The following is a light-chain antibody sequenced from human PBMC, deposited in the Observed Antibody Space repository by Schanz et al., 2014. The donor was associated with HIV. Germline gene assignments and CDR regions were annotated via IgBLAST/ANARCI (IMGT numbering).Light chain of an antibody. CDR1: SSDVGTYNR. CDR3: SSFTYTSTPVV. V-gene: IGLV2-14*02. Sequence: QSVLTQPASVSGSPGQSITISCSGTSSDVGTYNRVSWYQQHPGKAPKLMIYEVSKRPSGVSSRFSGSKSGNTASLTISGLQAEDEADYYCSSFTYTSTPVVFGGGTKLTVL. J-gene: IGLJ2*01. CDR2: EVS.